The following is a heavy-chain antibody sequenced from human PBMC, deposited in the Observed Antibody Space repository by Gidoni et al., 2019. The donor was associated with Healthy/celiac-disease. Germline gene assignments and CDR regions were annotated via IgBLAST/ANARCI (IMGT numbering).Heavy chain of an antibody. CDR3: AREAEQLEWLDAFDI. Sequence: EVQLVESGGGLVQPGGSLRLSCAASGFTFSSSWMHWVRQAPGKGLVWVSRINSDGSSTSYADSVKGRFTISRDNAKNTLYLQMNSLRAEDTAVYYCAREAEQLEWLDAFDIWGQGTMVTVSS. CDR1: GFTFSSSW. V-gene: IGHV3-74*01. J-gene: IGHJ3*02. D-gene: IGHD6-19*01. CDR2: INSDGSST.